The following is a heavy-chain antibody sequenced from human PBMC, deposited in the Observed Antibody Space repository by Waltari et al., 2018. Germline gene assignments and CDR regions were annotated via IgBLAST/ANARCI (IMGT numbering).Heavy chain of an antibody. Sequence: EVQLVETGGGLIQPGGSLRLSCAASGFTVSSNYMSWVRQAPGKGLEWVSVIYSGGSTYYAYSVKGRFTISRDNSKNTLYLQMNSLRAEDTAVYYCARTITIFGVVTIDAFDIWGQGTMVTVSS. V-gene: IGHV3-53*02. J-gene: IGHJ3*02. CDR3: ARTITIFGVVTIDAFDI. CDR1: GFTVSSNY. D-gene: IGHD3-3*01. CDR2: IYSGGST.